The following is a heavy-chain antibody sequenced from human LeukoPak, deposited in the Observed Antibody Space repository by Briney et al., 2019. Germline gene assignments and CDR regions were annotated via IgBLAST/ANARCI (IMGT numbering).Heavy chain of an antibody. V-gene: IGHV3-7*01. Sequence: PGGSLRLSCVGSGLTFSSYWMTWFRQAPGKGLEWVANIKQDGSEKYYVDSVKGRFTISRDNAKNSLYLQMNTLRPEDTAVYYCARERQNKDFWSGGDYWGQGTLVTVSS. D-gene: IGHD3-3*01. CDR3: ARERQNKDFWSGGDY. CDR1: GLTFSSYW. CDR2: IKQDGSEK. J-gene: IGHJ4*02.